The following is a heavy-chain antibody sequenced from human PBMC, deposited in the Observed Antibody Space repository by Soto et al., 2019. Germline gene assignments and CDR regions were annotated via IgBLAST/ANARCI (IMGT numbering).Heavy chain of an antibody. Sequence: QVQLQESGPGLVKPSLTLSLTCTVSGGSISSGDYFWSWIRQYQGKGLEWIGYIYYSGSTYYNPSLKTRVTISLDPSKSQFSLKLSSMTAADTAVYYCARGRALYSNYDSWGQGTLVTVSS. V-gene: IGHV4-31*03. J-gene: IGHJ5*01. CDR1: GGSISSGDYF. D-gene: IGHD4-4*01. CDR2: IYYSGST. CDR3: ARGRALYSNYDS.